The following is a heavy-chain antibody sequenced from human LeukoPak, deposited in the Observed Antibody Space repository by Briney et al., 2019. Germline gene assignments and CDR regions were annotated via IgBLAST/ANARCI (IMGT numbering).Heavy chain of an antibody. D-gene: IGHD3-16*02. CDR1: GFTFSNYW. Sequence: PGGSLRLSCAASGFTFSNYWMSWVRQPQGKGLEWVANIKQDGSEKYYLDSVKGRFTISRDNAKKSLYLEMNSLRAEDTAVYYCARDSSPGYYDYVWGTYPRYWGQGTLVTVSS. V-gene: IGHV3-7*05. J-gene: IGHJ4*02. CDR3: ARDSSPGYYDYVWGTYPRY. CDR2: IKQDGSEK.